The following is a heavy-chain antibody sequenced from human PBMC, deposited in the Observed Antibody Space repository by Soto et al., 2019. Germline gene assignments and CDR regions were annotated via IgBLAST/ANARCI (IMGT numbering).Heavy chain of an antibody. J-gene: IGHJ4*02. D-gene: IGHD2-21*01. CDR1: GFTFSTYG. CDR2: ISYDGSNK. V-gene: IGHV3-30*03. Sequence: QVQLVESGGGVVQPGRSLRLSCAASGFTFSTYGMHWVRKATGKGLALVAVISYDGSNKYYADSVKGRFTITRDNSKNTLYLQLTRRGTEDSDSYSCSYGLWYSVSDYWAQVTLFT. CDR3: SYGLWYSVSDY.